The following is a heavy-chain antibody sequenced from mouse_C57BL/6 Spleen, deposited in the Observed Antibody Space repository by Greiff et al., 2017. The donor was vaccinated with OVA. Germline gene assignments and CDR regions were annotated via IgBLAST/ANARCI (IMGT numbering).Heavy chain of an antibody. CDR1: GYTFTDYY. J-gene: IGHJ2*01. Sequence: QVQLQQSGAELVRPGASVKLSCKASGYTFTDYYINWVKQRPGQGLEWIARIYPGSGNTYYNEKFKGKATLTAEKSSSTAYMQLSSLTSEDSAVYFCAREVIYDGYYFDYWGQGTTLTVSS. D-gene: IGHD2-3*01. V-gene: IGHV1-76*01. CDR2: IYPGSGNT. CDR3: AREVIYDGYYFDY.